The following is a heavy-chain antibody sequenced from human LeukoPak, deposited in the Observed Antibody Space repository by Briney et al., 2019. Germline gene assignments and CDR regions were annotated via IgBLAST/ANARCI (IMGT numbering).Heavy chain of an antibody. Sequence: LSLTCTVSGGSISSGGYYWSRIRQAPGKGLEWVSYISSNGTTIYYADSVKGRFTISRDIPKNSLLLQMNSLRAEDTAVYYCARSTRGSGSYYQACWGQGTLVTVSS. CDR2: ISSNGTTI. J-gene: IGHJ4*02. D-gene: IGHD3-10*01. CDR1: GGSISSGGYY. CDR3: ARSTRGSGSYYQAC. V-gene: IGHV3-11*01.